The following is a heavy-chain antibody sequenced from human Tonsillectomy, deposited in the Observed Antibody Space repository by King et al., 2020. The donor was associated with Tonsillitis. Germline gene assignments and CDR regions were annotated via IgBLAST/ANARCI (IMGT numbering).Heavy chain of an antibody. CDR2: ISSSRSFI. D-gene: IGHD2-2*01. Sequence: EPLVQSGGGLVKPGGSLRLSCAASGFTFSSYHMNWVRQAPGKGLEWVSSISSSRSFIYYADSLKGRFTISRDKAKNSLYLQMNSLRAEDTAVYYGARYADCSTTNSYSYYYMDVWGKGTTVTVSS. CDR1: GFTFSSYH. CDR3: ARYADCSTTNSYSYYYMDV. V-gene: IGHV3-21*06. J-gene: IGHJ6*03.